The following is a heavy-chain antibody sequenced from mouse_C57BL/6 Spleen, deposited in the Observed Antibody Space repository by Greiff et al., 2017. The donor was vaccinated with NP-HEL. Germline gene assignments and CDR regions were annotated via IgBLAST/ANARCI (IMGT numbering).Heavy chain of an antibody. V-gene: IGHV2-2*01. Sequence: VQLQESGPGLVQPSQSLSITCTVSGFSLTSYGVHWVRQSPGKGLEWLGVIWSGGSTDYNAAFISRLSISKDNSKSQVFFKMNSLQADDTAIYYCARMTMVVATGNAMDYWGQGTSVTVSS. CDR1: GFSLTSYG. D-gene: IGHD1-1*01. J-gene: IGHJ4*01. CDR3: ARMTMVVATGNAMDY. CDR2: IWSGGST.